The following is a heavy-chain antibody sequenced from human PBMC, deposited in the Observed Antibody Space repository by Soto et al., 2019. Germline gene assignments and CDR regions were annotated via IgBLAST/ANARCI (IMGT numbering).Heavy chain of an antibody. CDR2: ISSSGSTI. J-gene: IGHJ3*02. CDR1: GFTFSSYE. V-gene: IGHV3-48*03. CDR3: ARDALSITGTTDAFDI. D-gene: IGHD1-20*01. Sequence: GGSLRLSCAASGFTFSSYEMNWVRQAPGKGLEWVSYISSSGSTIYYADSVKGRFTISRDNAKNSLYLQMNSLRAEDTAVYYCARDALSITGTTDAFDIWGQGTMVTVSS.